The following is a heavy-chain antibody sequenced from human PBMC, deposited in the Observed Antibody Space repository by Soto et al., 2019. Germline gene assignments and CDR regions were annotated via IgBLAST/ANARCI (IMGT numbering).Heavy chain of an antibody. CDR1: GGSISSYY. CDR2: IYTSGST. J-gene: IGHJ5*02. Sequence: SETLSLTCTVSGGSISSYYWSWIRQPAGKGLEWIGRIYTSGSTNYNPSLKSRVTMSVDTSKNRFSLKLSSVTAADTAVYYCARDRGSSGWSQFDPWGQGTLVTVSS. D-gene: IGHD6-19*01. CDR3: ARDRGSSGWSQFDP. V-gene: IGHV4-4*07.